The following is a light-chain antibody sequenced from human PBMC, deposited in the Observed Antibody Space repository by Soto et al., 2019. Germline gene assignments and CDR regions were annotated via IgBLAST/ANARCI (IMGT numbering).Light chain of an antibody. CDR1: QSISSY. Sequence: DIQMTQSPSSLSASVGDRVTITCRASQSISSYLNWYQQKPGKAPKLLIYAASSLQSGVQSRFSGSVSGTDFTLTNSSLQPEDFATYYCQHSYSTPHTFGQGTKLEIK. J-gene: IGKJ2*01. CDR3: QHSYSTPHT. CDR2: AAS. V-gene: IGKV1-39*01.